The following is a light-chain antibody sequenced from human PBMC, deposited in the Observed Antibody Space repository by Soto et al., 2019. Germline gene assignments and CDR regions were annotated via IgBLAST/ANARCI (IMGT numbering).Light chain of an antibody. CDR2: AAS. CDR3: QQADSFPLT. Sequence: DIQMTQSPSTLSASVGDRVTITCRASQDFSSRLAWYQQKPGKAPKLLIYAASTLQSGVPSRFSGSGSGTDFTLTISRLHPEDFATYYCQQADSFPLTFGGGTKVDIK. J-gene: IGKJ4*01. CDR1: QDFSSR. V-gene: IGKV1-12*01.